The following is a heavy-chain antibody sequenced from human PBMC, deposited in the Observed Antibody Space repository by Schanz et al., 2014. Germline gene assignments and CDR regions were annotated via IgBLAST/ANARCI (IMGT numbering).Heavy chain of an antibody. J-gene: IGHJ6*02. V-gene: IGHV3-11*05. CDR2: ISNSGTYT. CDR1: GFTFSDYY. Sequence: VQLVESGGDLVQPGGSQRLSCAASGFTFSDYYMTWMRQAPGKGLEWISYISNSGTYTKYADSVKGRFVISRDNARSSLYLQMSSLRDGDTAVYYCASVIMVAGNHRDGRDVWGQGTTVTVS. D-gene: IGHD6-19*01. CDR3: ASVIMVAGNHRDGRDV.